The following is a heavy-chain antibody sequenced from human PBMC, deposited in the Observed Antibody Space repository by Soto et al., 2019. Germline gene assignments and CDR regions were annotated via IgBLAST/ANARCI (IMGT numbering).Heavy chain of an antibody. V-gene: IGHV1-69*13. J-gene: IGHJ6*02. CDR1: GGTFSSYA. D-gene: IGHD3-16*01. CDR2: IIPIFGTA. Sequence: SVKVSCTASGGTFSSYAISWVRQAPGQGLEWMGGIIPIFGTANYAQKFQGRVTITADESTSTAYMELSSLRSEDTAVYYCASGGTVPLYYYYYGMDVWGQGTTVTVSS. CDR3: ASGGTVPLYYYYYGMDV.